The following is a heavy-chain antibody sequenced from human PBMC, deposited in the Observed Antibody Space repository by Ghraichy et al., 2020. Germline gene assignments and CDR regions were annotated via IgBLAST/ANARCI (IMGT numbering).Heavy chain of an antibody. Sequence: LRLSCAASGFTFDDYAMHWVRQAPGKGLEWVSGISWNSGSIGYADSVKGRFTISRDNAKNSLYLQMNSLRAEDTALYYCAKDRGWLRGAAYYYGMDVWGQGTTVTVSS. J-gene: IGHJ6*02. D-gene: IGHD3-22*01. CDR3: AKDRGWLRGAAYYYGMDV. CDR2: ISWNSGSI. CDR1: GFTFDDYA. V-gene: IGHV3-9*01.